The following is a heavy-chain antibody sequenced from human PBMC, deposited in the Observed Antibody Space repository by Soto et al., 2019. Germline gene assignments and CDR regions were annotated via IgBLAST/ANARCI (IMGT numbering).Heavy chain of an antibody. CDR2: IIPIFGTA. Sequence: GASVKVSCKASGGTFSSYAISWVRQAPGQGLEWMGGIIPIFGTANYAQKFQGRVTITADESTSTAYMELSSLRSEDTAVYYCARVPVHRYLTGYYDYWGQGTLVTVSS. V-gene: IGHV1-69*13. J-gene: IGHJ4*02. CDR3: ARVPVHRYLTGYYDY. CDR1: GGTFSSYA. D-gene: IGHD3-9*01.